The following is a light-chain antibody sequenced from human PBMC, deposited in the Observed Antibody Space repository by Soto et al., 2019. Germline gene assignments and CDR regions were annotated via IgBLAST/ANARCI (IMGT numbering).Light chain of an antibody. CDR1: QSISVH. J-gene: IGKJ2*01. CDR2: AAS. V-gene: IGKV1-39*01. CDR3: QQSYITPYT. Sequence: DIQMTQSPSSLSASVGGTVTITCRASQSISVHLNWYQQKPGKVPKLLIYAASNLQSGVPSSFSGSGSETDFALTISSLQPEDFATYYCQQSYITPYTFGQGTKLQIK.